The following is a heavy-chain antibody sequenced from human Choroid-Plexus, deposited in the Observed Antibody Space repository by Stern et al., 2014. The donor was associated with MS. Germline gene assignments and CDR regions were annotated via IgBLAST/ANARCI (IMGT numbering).Heavy chain of an antibody. CDR1: GFTFGSCA. V-gene: IGHV3-30*18. Sequence: VQLVESGGGVVQPGRPLRLSCVASGFTFGSCAMHWVRQAQGKGLEGAGGVSYDGSNKYYADSVKGRFTISRDNSQNTLYMQMSSLRPEDTAVYYCAKDRQYLTYFFDHWGQGSLVTVSS. CDR2: VSYDGSNK. CDR3: AKDRQYLTYFFDH. D-gene: IGHD2/OR15-2a*01. J-gene: IGHJ5*02.